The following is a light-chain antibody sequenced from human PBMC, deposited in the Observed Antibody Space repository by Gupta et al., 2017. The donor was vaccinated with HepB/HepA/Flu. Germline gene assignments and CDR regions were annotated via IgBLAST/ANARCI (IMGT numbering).Light chain of an antibody. Sequence: QSGLTPPPSGSGAPGPRVPISCTGSSPNIGAGYDLPWYQQLPGTAPKLLIYGTNNRPSGVPDRFSGSKSGTSASLAITGLQAEDEADYYCQSFDSTNWVFGGGTKLTVL. CDR2: GTN. J-gene: IGLJ3*02. CDR1: SPNIGAGYD. V-gene: IGLV1-40*01. CDR3: QSFDSTNWV.